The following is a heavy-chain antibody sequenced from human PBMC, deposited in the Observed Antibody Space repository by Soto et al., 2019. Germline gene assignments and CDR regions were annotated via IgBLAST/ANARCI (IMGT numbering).Heavy chain of an antibody. V-gene: IGHV4-30-4*01. CDR1: GGSISSGDYC. CDR3: ARAGEVGATAFDI. CDR2: IYYSGST. Sequence: PSETLSLTWTVSGGSISSGDYCWTWIRQPPGKGLEWIGCIYYSGSTYYNPSLKSRVTISVDTSKNQFSLKLSSVTAADTAVYYCARAGEVGATAFDIWGQGTMVTVSS. D-gene: IGHD1-26*01. J-gene: IGHJ3*02.